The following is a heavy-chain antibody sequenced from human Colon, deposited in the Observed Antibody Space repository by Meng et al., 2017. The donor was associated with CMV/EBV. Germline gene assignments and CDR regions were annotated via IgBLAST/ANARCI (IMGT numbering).Heavy chain of an antibody. CDR1: GGSFTTNSYF. J-gene: IGHJ4*02. CDR3: ARGVLNFFDY. D-gene: IGHD3-10*01. V-gene: IGHV4-39*07. Sequence: QRRVEGWGPALVKPSETLSLTCSVSGGSFTTNSYFWAWIRQPPGKGLEYIGSIYNSGSTYYNASLKSRVTMSVDTSKNQFSLKLSSVTAADTAKYYCARGVLNFFDYWGQGTLVTVSS. CDR2: IYNSGST.